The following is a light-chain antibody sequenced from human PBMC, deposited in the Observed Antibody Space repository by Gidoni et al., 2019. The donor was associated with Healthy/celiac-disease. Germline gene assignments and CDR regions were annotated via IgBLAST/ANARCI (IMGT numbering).Light chain of an antibody. Sequence: IQMTQSPSSLSASVGDRVTITCRASQSISSYLNWYQQKPGKAPKRLIYAASSLQSGVPSRFSGSGSGTDFTLTISSLQPEDFATYYCQQSYSTLPYTFGQGTKLEIK. CDR3: QQSYSTLPYT. J-gene: IGKJ2*01. CDR2: AAS. CDR1: QSISSY. V-gene: IGKV1-39*01.